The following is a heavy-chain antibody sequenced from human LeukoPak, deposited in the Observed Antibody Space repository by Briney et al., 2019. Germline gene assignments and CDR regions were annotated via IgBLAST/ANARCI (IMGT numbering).Heavy chain of an antibody. CDR2: IYYSGST. V-gene: IGHV4-59*01. Sequence: SETLSLTCTVSGGSISSYYWSWIRQPPGKGLEWIGYIYYSGSTNYNPSLKSRVTISVDTSKNQFSLKPSSVTAADTAVYYCARADVQVAFFDYWGQGTLVTVSS. J-gene: IGHJ4*02. D-gene: IGHD5-12*01. CDR1: GGSISSYY. CDR3: ARADVQVAFFDY.